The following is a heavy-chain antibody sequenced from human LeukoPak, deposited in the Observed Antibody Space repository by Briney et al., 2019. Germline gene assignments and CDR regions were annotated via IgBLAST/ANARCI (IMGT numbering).Heavy chain of an antibody. CDR2: MNPNSGNT. Sequence: ASVRVSCKASGYTFTSYDINWVRQATGQGLEWMGWMNPNSGNTGYAQKFQGRVTMTRNTSISTAYMELSSLRSEDTAVYYCARDIAAAGTSVHDYWGQGTLVTVSS. CDR3: ARDIAAAGTSVHDY. CDR1: GYTFTSYD. V-gene: IGHV1-8*01. D-gene: IGHD6-13*01. J-gene: IGHJ4*02.